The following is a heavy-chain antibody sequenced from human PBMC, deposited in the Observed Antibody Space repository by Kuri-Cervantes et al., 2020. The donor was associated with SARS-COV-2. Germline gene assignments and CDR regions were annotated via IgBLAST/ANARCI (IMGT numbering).Heavy chain of an antibody. Sequence: ASVKGSCKAAGYTFTGYYMHWGRQAPGQGLEWMGWINAGNGNTKYSQKFQGRVTITRDTSASTAYVELSSLRSEDTAVYYCERGPITIFGVVIIRHFDYWGQGTLVTVSS. D-gene: IGHD3-3*01. CDR3: ERGPITIFGVVIIRHFDY. CDR1: GYTFTGYY. V-gene: IGHV1-3*01. J-gene: IGHJ4*02. CDR2: INAGNGNT.